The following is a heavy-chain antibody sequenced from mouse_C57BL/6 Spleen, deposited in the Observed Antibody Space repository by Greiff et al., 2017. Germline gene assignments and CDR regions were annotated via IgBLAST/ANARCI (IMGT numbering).Heavy chain of an antibody. CDR1: GYTFTSYW. V-gene: IGHV1-64*01. J-gene: IGHJ4*01. CDR2: IQPNSGST. Sequence: QVQLQQPGAELVKPGASVKLSCKASGYTFTSYWMHWVKQRPGQGLEWIGMIQPNSGSTNYNEKFKSKATLTVDKSSSTAYMQLSSLTSEDSAVYYCARNWDGYAMDYWGQGTSVTVSS. CDR3: ARNWDGYAMDY. D-gene: IGHD4-1*01.